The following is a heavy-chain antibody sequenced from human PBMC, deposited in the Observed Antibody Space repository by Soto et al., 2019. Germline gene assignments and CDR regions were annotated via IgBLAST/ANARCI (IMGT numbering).Heavy chain of an antibody. D-gene: IGHD5-12*01. J-gene: IGHJ4*02. CDR2: LSGGGDST. V-gene: IGHV3-23*01. Sequence: EVQLLESGGGLVQPGGSLRLSCAASGFMFSSYAMTWVRQAPGKGLEWVSALSGGGDSTYYAPSVRGRFAISRDNSKNTLYLQMNSPRAEDTAVYYCATGLRSVYGPFDSWGQGTLVTVSS. CDR1: GFMFSSYA. CDR3: ATGLRSVYGPFDS.